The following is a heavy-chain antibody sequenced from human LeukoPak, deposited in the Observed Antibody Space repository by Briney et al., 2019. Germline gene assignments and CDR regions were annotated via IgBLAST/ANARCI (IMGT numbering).Heavy chain of an antibody. CDR3: ARSDGGRTNTRLTTSFDY. V-gene: IGHV4-38-2*02. D-gene: IGHD4-17*01. CDR2: IYHSGST. J-gene: IGHJ4*02. CDR1: GYSISSGYY. Sequence: SETLSLTCTVSGYSISSGYYWGWIRQPPGKGLEWIGSIYHSGSTYYNPSLKSRVTISVDTSKNQFSLKLSSVTAADTAVYYCARSDGGRTNTRLTTSFDYWGQGTLVTVSS.